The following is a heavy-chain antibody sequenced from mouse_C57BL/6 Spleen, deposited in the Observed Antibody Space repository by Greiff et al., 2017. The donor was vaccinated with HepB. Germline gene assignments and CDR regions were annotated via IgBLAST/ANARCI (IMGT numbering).Heavy chain of an antibody. Sequence: EVQLVESGEGLVKPGGSLKLSCAASGFTFSSYAMSWVRQTPEKRLEWVAYISSGGDYIYYADTVKGRFTISRDNARNTLYLQMSSLKSEDTAMYYCTRDAYYSNYGGFAYWGQGTLVTVSA. J-gene: IGHJ3*01. CDR2: ISSGGDYI. D-gene: IGHD2-5*01. CDR1: GFTFSSYA. V-gene: IGHV5-9-1*02. CDR3: TRDAYYSNYGGFAY.